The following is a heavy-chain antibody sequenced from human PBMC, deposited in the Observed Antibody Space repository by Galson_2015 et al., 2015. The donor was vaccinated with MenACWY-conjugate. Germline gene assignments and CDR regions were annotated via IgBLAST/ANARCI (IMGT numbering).Heavy chain of an antibody. CDR2: INGNGDST. Sequence: SLRLSCAASGFTFDDYGMTWVRQAPGKGLEWVSHINGNGDSTGYADSVKGRFTISRDNAKNSLYLQMNSLRAEDTAFYYCARGRGQQLFDYWGQGTLVTVSA. J-gene: IGHJ4*02. D-gene: IGHD6-13*01. V-gene: IGHV3-20*04. CDR3: ARGRGQQLFDY. CDR1: GFTFDDYG.